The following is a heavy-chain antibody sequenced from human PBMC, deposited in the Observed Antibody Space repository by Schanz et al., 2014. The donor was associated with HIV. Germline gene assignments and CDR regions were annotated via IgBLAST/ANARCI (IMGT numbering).Heavy chain of an antibody. V-gene: IGHV1-69*01. J-gene: IGHJ3*02. D-gene: IGHD1-1*01. CDR1: GGTFGTYG. CDR2: IIPIFVTT. CDR3: ASPAESERGPGDAFDI. Sequence: QMQLLQSGAEMKKPGSSVKVSCKASGGTFGTYGFTWVRQAPGQGLEWVGGIIPIFVTTNYAPRFQGRLTMTADVSTNTASMELSSLRPEDTAVYYCASPAESERGPGDAFDIWGQGTLVTVSS.